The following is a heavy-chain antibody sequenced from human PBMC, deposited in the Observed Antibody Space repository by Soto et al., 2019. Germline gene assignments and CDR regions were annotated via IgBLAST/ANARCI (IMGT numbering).Heavy chain of an antibody. J-gene: IGHJ3*02. D-gene: IGHD3-22*01. Sequence: QLVESGGGLVKPGGSLRLSCAASGFTFSHYSMYWVRQAPGKGLEWVSSISSTSTAMYYADSVKGRFTISRDNAKNSLFLQMNILRAEDTAIYYCARDSKLYYDSSGHPDAFDIWGQGTMVTVSS. CDR3: ARDSKLYYDSSGHPDAFDI. CDR2: ISSTSTAM. CDR1: GFTFSHYS. V-gene: IGHV3-21*02.